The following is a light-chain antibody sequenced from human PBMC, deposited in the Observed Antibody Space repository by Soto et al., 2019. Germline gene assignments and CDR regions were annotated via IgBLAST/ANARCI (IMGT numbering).Light chain of an antibody. Sequence: IQVAQAGSRLSGSVGDIVTITCRVSQTISSWLEWYQQKEGKAPKLLIYKASTLTSGAPSRFSGSGSGTDFPINTRSMQPHHFPTSYCQHYHSYSEAFGQGTKVDIK. CDR2: KAS. J-gene: IGKJ1*01. CDR1: QTISSW. CDR3: QHYHSYSEA. V-gene: IGKV1-5*03.